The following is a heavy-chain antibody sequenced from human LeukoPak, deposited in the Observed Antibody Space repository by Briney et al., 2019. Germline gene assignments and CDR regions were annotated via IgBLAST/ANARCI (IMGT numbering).Heavy chain of an antibody. CDR3: ARNSGSGFDY. J-gene: IGHJ4*02. CDR1: GYTFTSYY. CDR2: IDSSGGST. Sequence: GASVKVSCKTSGYTFTSYYIVWVRQAPGQGLEWMGRIDSSGGSTSYTQKFQGRVTMTRGTSTSTVYMELSSLRSEDTAVYYCARNSGSGFDYWGQGTLVTVSS. D-gene: IGHD2-15*01. V-gene: IGHV1-46*01.